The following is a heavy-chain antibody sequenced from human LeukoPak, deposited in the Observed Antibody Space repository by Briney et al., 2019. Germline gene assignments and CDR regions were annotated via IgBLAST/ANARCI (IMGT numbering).Heavy chain of an antibody. V-gene: IGHV4-39*07. J-gene: IGHJ4*02. D-gene: IGHD3-10*01. CDR3: ARGDWTSGTLIGGTY. CDR2: IYYSGST. Sequence: SETLSLTCTVSGGSISSSSYYWGWIRQPPGKGLEWIGSIYYSGSTYYNPSLKSRVTISVDTSKNQFSLKLSSVTAADTAVYYCARGDWTSGTLIGGTYWGQGTLVTVSS. CDR1: GGSISSSSYY.